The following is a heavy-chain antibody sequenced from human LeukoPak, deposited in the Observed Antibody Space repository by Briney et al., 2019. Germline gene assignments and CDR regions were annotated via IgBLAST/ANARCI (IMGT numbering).Heavy chain of an antibody. J-gene: IGHJ4*02. CDR2: ISYDGSKK. Sequence: PGGSLRLSCAASGFTFSSFGMHWVRQAPGKGLEWVAVISYDGSKKYYADSVKGRFTISRDNSKNTLDLQMNSPRAEDTAVYYCAKSYSSSWFSGNDYWGQGTLVTVSS. D-gene: IGHD6-13*01. V-gene: IGHV3-30*18. CDR1: GFTFSSFG. CDR3: AKSYSSSWFSGNDY.